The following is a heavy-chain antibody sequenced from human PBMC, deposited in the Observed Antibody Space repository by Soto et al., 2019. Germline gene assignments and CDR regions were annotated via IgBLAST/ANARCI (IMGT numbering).Heavy chain of an antibody. V-gene: IGHV3-33*01. Sequence: QVQLVESGGGVVQPGRSLRLSCAASGFTFSSYGMHWVRQAPGKGLEWVAVIWYDGSNKYYADSVKGRFTISRDNSKNTLYLQMNSLRAEDTAVYYCAREGVHNWNVRYYYYGMDVWGQGTTVTDSS. CDR1: GFTFSSYG. CDR2: IWYDGSNK. J-gene: IGHJ6*02. D-gene: IGHD1-1*01. CDR3: AREGVHNWNVRYYYYGMDV.